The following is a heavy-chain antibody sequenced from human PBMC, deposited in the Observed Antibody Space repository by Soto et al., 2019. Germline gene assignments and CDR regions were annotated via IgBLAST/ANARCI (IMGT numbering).Heavy chain of an antibody. J-gene: IGHJ4*02. Sequence: QVQLVQSGAEVKKPGASVKVACKVFGDTLSELTMHWVRQTPGKGLEWMGGFDPEHGETVYAQTFLDRLTMSEDRSIDTAYIELSSLTSEDTAIYFCAIDALVWLAELSGGWFDYWGQGTPVTVSS. D-gene: IGHD2-15*01. V-gene: IGHV1-24*01. CDR3: AIDALVWLAELSGGWFDY. CDR2: FDPEHGET. CDR1: GDTLSELT.